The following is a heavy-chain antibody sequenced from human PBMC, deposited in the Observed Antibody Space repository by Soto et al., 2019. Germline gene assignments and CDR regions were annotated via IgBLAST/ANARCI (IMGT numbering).Heavy chain of an antibody. V-gene: IGHV3-21*06. Sequence: GGSLRLSCAASGFTCSSHAMNWVRQAPGKGLEWISSIDSSSSFIYYADSVKGRFTISRDNAKNSVFLHMSSLRADDTAVYYCARDPLWFGEIGYFDYWGQGALVTVSS. D-gene: IGHD3-10*01. CDR2: IDSSSSFI. CDR3: ARDPLWFGEIGYFDY. CDR1: GFTCSSHA. J-gene: IGHJ4*02.